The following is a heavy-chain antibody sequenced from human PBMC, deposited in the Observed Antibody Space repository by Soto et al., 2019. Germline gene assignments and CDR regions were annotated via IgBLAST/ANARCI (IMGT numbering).Heavy chain of an antibody. Sequence: GGSLRLSCAASGFTFSSYAMSWVRQAPGKGLEWVSAISGSGGSTYYADSVKGRFTISRGNSKNTLYLQMNSLRAEDTAVYYCAKDSRGYSYGFIDYWGQGTLVTVSS. CDR1: GFTFSSYA. J-gene: IGHJ4*02. V-gene: IGHV3-23*01. CDR2: ISGSGGST. D-gene: IGHD5-18*01. CDR3: AKDSRGYSYGFIDY.